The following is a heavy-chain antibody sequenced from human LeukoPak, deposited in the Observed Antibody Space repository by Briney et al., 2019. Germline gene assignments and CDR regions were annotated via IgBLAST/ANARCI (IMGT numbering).Heavy chain of an antibody. D-gene: IGHD3-10*01. CDR2: IKKEGSEK. Sequence: PGGSLRLSCVASGFTFSIYCMSWVRQAPGKGLEWVASIKKEGSEKYYVDSVKGRFTISRDNAKNSLYLQMNNVRAEDTAVYYCARDGWELFFRSFYDFWGQGTLVTVSS. CDR1: GFTFSIYC. CDR3: ARDGWELFFRSFYDF. V-gene: IGHV3-7*01. J-gene: IGHJ4*02.